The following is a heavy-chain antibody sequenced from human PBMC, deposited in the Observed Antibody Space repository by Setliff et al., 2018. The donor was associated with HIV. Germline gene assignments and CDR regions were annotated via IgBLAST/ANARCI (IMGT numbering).Heavy chain of an antibody. CDR3: ARDLADDSSGGGFGYFDY. V-gene: IGHV1-3*01. D-gene: IGHD3-22*01. CDR2: INAGNGNT. Sequence: ASVKVSCKASGYTFTSYAIHWVRQAPGQRLEWMGWINAGNGNTKYSQKFQGRVTSTRDTSASTVYMELSSLRSEDTAVYYCARDLADDSSGGGFGYFDYWGQGTLVTVS. CDR1: GYTFTSYA. J-gene: IGHJ4*02.